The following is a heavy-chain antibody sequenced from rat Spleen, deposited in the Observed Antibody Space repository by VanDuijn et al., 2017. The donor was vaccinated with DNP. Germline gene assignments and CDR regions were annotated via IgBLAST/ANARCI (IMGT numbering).Heavy chain of an antibody. CDR3: VTGVYGGYEDWFAN. V-gene: IGHV5S23*01. J-gene: IGHJ3*01. Sequence: EVQLVESGGDFVQPGRSLKLSCLVSGFTFSDYHMAWVRQVPGKGLEWVASITSSGGTTYYSDSVKGRYTISRDNAKNTLYLQMQSLRPEDTATYYCVTGVYGGYEDWFANWGQGTLVTVSS. D-gene: IGHD1-11*01. CDR1: GFTFSDYH. CDR2: ITSSGGTT.